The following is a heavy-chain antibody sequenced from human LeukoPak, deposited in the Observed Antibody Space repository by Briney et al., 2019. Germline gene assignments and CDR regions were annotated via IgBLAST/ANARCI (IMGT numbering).Heavy chain of an antibody. CDR1: GGSISSSSYY. CDR3: ARGAVAGISDDAFDI. Sequence: SETLSLTCTVSGGSISSSSYYWGWIRQPPGKGLEWIGSIYYSGSTYYNPSLKSRVTISVDTSKNQFSLKLSSVTAADTAVYYCARGAVAGISDDAFDIWGQGTMVTVSS. CDR2: IYYSGST. J-gene: IGHJ3*02. D-gene: IGHD6-19*01. V-gene: IGHV4-39*07.